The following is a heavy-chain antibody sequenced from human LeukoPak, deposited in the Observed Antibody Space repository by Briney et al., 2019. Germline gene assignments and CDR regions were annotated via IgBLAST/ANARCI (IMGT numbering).Heavy chain of an antibody. J-gene: IGHJ3*02. D-gene: IGHD4-11*01. CDR3: ARDLSVISAKGSAFDI. Sequence: SETLSLTCTVSGGSISSGGYYWSWIRQHPGKGLEWIGYIYYSGSTYYNPSLKSRVTISVDTSKNQISLKLSSVTAADTAVYYCARDLSVISAKGSAFDIWGQGTMVTVSS. CDR1: GGSISSGGYY. CDR2: IYYSGST. V-gene: IGHV4-31*03.